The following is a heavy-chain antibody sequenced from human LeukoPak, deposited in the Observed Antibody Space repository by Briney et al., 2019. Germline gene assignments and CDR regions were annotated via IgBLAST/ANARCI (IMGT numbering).Heavy chain of an antibody. V-gene: IGHV3-23*01. CDR2: ISGSGGRT. J-gene: IGHJ4*02. D-gene: IGHD3-22*01. CDR3: AKDPYDSSSYYPWYFDY. Sequence: GGSLRLSCAASGFTFSSHAMNWVRQAPGKGLEWVSGISGSGGRTYYADSVKGRFTISRDNSKNTLYLQMNSLRVEDTAVYYCAKDPYDSSSYYPWYFDYWGQGTLVTVSS. CDR1: GFTFSSHA.